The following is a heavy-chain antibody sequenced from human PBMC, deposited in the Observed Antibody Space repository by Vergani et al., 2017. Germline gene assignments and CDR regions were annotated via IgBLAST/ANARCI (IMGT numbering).Heavy chain of an antibody. CDR2: ISWNSGKI. J-gene: IGHJ6*03. V-gene: IGHV3-9*01. CDR3: AKDRGVSNYYYKDV. CDR1: GFTFDYA. D-gene: IGHD3-10*01. Sequence: EVQLVESGGGLIQPGRSLRLSCAASGFTFDYAMHWVRQAPGKGLEWVSGISWNSGKIDYADSVKGRFIISRDNVKNYLYLQMNSLRAEDTALYYCAKDRGVSNYYYKDVWGKGTTVTVSS.